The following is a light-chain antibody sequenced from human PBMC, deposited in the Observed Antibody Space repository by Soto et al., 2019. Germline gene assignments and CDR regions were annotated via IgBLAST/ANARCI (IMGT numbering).Light chain of an antibody. J-gene: IGKJ1*01. Sequence: VLTQATGTLSLSPGETATLSCRASQTVSNSFLGWCQQRPGQAPGILMIATSKNAPGTPDMFSGSGSGTDFTLTISRLEPEDFAVDYCQEYGTPRTFGQGTKVDI. CDR3: QEYGTPRT. CDR2: ATS. CDR1: QTVSNSF. V-gene: IGKV3-20*01.